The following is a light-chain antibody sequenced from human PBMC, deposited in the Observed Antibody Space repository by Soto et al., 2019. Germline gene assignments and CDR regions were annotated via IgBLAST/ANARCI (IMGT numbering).Light chain of an antibody. V-gene: IGKV1-39*01. Sequence: DFPMTQSPSSLSASVGDRVTITCRASQSISSYLSWYQQKPGKAPKRLIYVGSTLQSGVPSRFSGSGSWTYFTLTISSLQTEDFETYFWQQNYTTPFTFGGGTKVDVK. CDR1: QSISSY. CDR3: QQNYTTPFT. CDR2: VGS. J-gene: IGKJ4*01.